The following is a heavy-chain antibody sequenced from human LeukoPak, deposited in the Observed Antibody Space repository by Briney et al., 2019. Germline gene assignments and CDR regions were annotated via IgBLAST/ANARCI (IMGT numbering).Heavy chain of an antibody. J-gene: IGHJ5*02. D-gene: IGHD3-3*01. CDR3: ARLGRTYYDFWSGP. CDR1: GGSISGSTYY. V-gene: IGHV4-39*01. Sequence: SETLSLTCTVSGGSISGSTYYWGWIRQPPGKGLEWIGTIYYRGSTYYNPSLKSRVTISVDTSKNQFSLKLTSVTAADTAVYYCARLGRTYYDFWSGPWGQGTLVTVSS. CDR2: IYYRGST.